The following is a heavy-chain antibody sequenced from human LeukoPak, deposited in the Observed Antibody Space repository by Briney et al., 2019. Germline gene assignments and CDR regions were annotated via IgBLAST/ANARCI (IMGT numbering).Heavy chain of an antibody. Sequence: SQTLSLTCAISGDSVSSSSAAWNWIRQSPSRGLEWLGRTYYRSRWYNDYVVSVRSRITINPDTAKNQFSLHLNSVTPEDTAVYYCAREDTTGYYSAFDYWGQGTLVTVSS. V-gene: IGHV6-1*01. D-gene: IGHD3-22*01. J-gene: IGHJ4*02. CDR1: GDSVSSSSAA. CDR2: TYYRSRWYN. CDR3: AREDTTGYYSAFDY.